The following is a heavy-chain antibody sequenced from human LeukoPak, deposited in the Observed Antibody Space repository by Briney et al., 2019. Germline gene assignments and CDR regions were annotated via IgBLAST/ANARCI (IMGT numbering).Heavy chain of an antibody. J-gene: IGHJ4*02. CDR3: AKGLVPAAIRVVDY. Sequence: GGSLRLSCAASGFTFSSYAMSWVRQAPGKGLEWVSAISASGGSTYYADSVKGRFTISRDNSQDTLYLQVNSLRAEDTAVYYCAKGLVPAAIRVVDYWGQGTLVTVSS. D-gene: IGHD2-2*01. CDR1: GFTFSSYA. CDR2: ISASGGST. V-gene: IGHV3-23*01.